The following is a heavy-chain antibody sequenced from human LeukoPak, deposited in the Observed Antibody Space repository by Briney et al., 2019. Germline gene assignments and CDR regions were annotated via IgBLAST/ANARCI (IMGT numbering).Heavy chain of an antibody. CDR1: GYTFTGYY. D-gene: IGHD3-9*01. V-gene: IGHV1-2*02. J-gene: IGHJ4*02. CDR2: INPNSGGT. Sequence: GASVKVSCKASGYTFTGYYMHWVRQAPGQGLEWMGWINPNSGGTSYAQKFQDRITVTRDTSISTMYMELNRLTSDDTAVYYCARDFDWGPDYWGQGTLVAVSS. CDR3: ARDFDWGPDY.